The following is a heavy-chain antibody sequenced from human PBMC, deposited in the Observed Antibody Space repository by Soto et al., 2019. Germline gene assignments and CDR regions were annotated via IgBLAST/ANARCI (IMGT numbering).Heavy chain of an antibody. V-gene: IGHV4-39*01. J-gene: IGHJ4*02. Sequence: SETLYLTCTVSGGSISSSGYYWGWIRQPPGKGLEWIGSIYYSGSTYYNPSLKSRVTISVDTSKNQFSLKLSSVTAADTAVYYCATGVDTAMVCFDYWGQGTLVTVSS. CDR3: ATGVDTAMVCFDY. CDR1: GGSISSSGYY. CDR2: IYYSGST. D-gene: IGHD5-18*01.